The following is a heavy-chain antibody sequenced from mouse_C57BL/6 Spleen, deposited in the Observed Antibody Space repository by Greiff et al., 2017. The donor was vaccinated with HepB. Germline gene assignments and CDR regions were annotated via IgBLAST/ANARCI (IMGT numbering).Heavy chain of an antibody. CDR1: GFTFSSYG. D-gene: IGHD1-1*01. CDR3: ARLTTVVAGDY. CDR2: ISSGGSYT. J-gene: IGHJ2*01. V-gene: IGHV5-6*01. Sequence: EVKLMESGGDLVKPGGSLKLSCAASGFTFSSYGMSWVRQTPDKRLEWVATISSGGSYTYYPDSVKGRFTISRDNAKNTLYLQMSSLKSEDTAMYYCARLTTVVAGDYWGQGTTLTVSS.